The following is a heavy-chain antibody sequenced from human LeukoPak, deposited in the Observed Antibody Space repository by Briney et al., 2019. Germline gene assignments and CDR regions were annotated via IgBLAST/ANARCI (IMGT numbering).Heavy chain of an antibody. CDR3: ARGCFSSGLGYFDL. J-gene: IGHJ2*01. CDR1: GGSISNSNYY. CDR2: IYYSGST. V-gene: IGHV4-39*07. D-gene: IGHD6-25*01. Sequence: ASETLSLTCTVSGGSISNSNYYWGWIRQPPGKGLEWIGNIYYSGSTYYNPSLKSRVTMSVDTSKNQFSLKLSSVTAADTAVYYCARGCFSSGLGYFDLWGRGTLVTVSS.